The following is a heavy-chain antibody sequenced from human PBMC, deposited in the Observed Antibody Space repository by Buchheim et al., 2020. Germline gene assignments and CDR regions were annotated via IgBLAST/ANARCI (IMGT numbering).Heavy chain of an antibody. CDR3: ARDSSGQPFDS. Sequence: EVQLVESGGGLVQPGGSLRLSCTASGFNFNFYAMDWVRQTPGKGLEWISYITGGSDIIAYADSVKGRFTVSRDNVKKSLYLQMNSLRAEDTAVYYCARDSSGQPFDSWGQGTL. D-gene: IGHD3-22*01. CDR2: ITGGSDII. J-gene: IGHJ4*02. CDR1: GFNFNFYA. V-gene: IGHV3-48*01.